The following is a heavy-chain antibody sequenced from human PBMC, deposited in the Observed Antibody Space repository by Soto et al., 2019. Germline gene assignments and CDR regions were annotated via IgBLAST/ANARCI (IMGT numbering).Heavy chain of an antibody. CDR1: GGSISSGGYY. D-gene: IGHD2-2*01. CDR3: ARATTAAVPDY. CDR2: IYYSGRT. V-gene: IGHV4-31*03. J-gene: IGHJ4*02. Sequence: QVQLQESGPGLVKPSQTLSLTCTVSGGSISSGGYYWSWIRQHPGKGLEWIGYIYYSGRTYYHPSHKSRVTISVDTSKNQFSLKLSSVTAADTAVYYCARATTAAVPDYWGQGTLVTVSS.